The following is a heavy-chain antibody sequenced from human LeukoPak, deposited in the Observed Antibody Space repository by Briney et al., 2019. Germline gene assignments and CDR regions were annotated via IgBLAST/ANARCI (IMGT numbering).Heavy chain of an antibody. V-gene: IGHV4-4*09. CDR1: GGSINSYY. CDR2: IYTSGST. CDR3: ARGGAVVPAPGRFDP. J-gene: IGHJ5*02. D-gene: IGHD2-2*01. Sequence: SETLSLTCTVCGGSINSYYWIWMRQPPGKGVAGIGYIYTSGSTNYNPYLKSRVSISVATSKTKISLKLSSVTAADTAVYYCARGGAVVPAPGRFDPWGQGTLVTVSS.